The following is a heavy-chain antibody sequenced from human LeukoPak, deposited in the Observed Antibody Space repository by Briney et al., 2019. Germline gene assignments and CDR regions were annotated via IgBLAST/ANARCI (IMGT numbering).Heavy chain of an antibody. Sequence: GESLKISCKGSGYSFTTYWIGWVRQMPGKGLEWMGFIYPGDSDTRYSPSSQGQVTFSADKSISTAYLQWSSLKASDTAMYYCARTSGDNDGNALYFDYWGQGTLVTVSS. CDR2: IYPGDSDT. V-gene: IGHV5-51*01. D-gene: IGHD4-23*01. CDR1: GYSFTTYW. J-gene: IGHJ4*02. CDR3: ARTSGDNDGNALYFDY.